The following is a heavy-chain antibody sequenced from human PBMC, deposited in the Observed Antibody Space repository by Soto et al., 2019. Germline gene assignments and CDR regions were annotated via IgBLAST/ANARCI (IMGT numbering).Heavy chain of an antibody. CDR2: ISYDGSNK. CDR1: VFTFSSYA. D-gene: IGHD3-22*01. V-gene: IGHV3-30-3*01. Sequence: HPGGSLRLSCAASVFTFSSYAMHWFRQAPGKGLEWVAVISYDGSNKYYADSVKGRFTISRDNSKNTLYLQMNSLRAEDTAVYYCARRAEYYDSSGLDPPDDAFDIWGQGTMVTVSS. J-gene: IGHJ3*02. CDR3: ARRAEYYDSSGLDPPDDAFDI.